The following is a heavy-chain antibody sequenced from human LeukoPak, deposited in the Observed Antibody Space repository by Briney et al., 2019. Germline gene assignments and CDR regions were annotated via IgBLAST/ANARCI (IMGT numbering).Heavy chain of an antibody. J-gene: IGHJ3*02. CDR2: ISAYNGNT. V-gene: IGHV1-18*01. CDR1: GYTFTSYG. Sequence: ASVKVSCKASGYTFTSYGISWVRQAPGQGLEWMGWISAYNGNTNYAQKLQGRVTMTTDTSTSTAYMELRSLRSDATAVYYCARMMTPRLYYDSSGYYYGAFDIWGQGTMVTVSS. CDR3: ARMMTPRLYYDSSGYYYGAFDI. D-gene: IGHD3-22*01.